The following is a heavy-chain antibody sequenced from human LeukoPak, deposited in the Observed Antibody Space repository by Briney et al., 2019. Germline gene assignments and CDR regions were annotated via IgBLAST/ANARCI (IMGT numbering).Heavy chain of an antibody. Sequence: SGGSLRLSCAASGFTFSNYAMHWVRQAPGKGLEWLAVISFDGNNEYYADSVKGRFTISRDNSKNTLYLQMNSLRAEDTAVYYCAKARNSDYRFGFDIWGQGTMVTVSS. CDR2: ISFDGNNE. CDR3: AKARNSDYRFGFDI. CDR1: GFTFSNYA. V-gene: IGHV3-30-3*01. D-gene: IGHD4-11*01. J-gene: IGHJ3*02.